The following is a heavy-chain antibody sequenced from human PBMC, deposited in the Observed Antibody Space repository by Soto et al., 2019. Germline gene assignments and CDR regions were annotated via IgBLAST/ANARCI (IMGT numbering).Heavy chain of an antibody. CDR3: ASRYYHLSLGYLCHEPIYFHN. J-gene: IGHJ4*02. CDR2: MFSTGRS. D-gene: IGHD3-3*01. V-gene: IGHV4-39*02. CDR1: GASISHSRYF. Sequence: SETLSLTRAVSGASISHSRYFWGWIRQPTGKVLECVGKMFSTGRSTYNPSLKGRVTFSVDTSKNHFSLRLFSMKPSDTAVYFCASRYYHLSLGYLCHEPIYFHNWCPGPLRTVST.